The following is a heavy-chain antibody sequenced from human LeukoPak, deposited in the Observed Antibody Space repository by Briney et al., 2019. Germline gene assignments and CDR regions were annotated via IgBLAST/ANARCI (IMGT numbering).Heavy chain of an antibody. CDR3: ARDVAAASNWFDP. CDR2: IYTSGST. D-gene: IGHD6-13*01. V-gene: IGHV4-61*02. J-gene: IGHJ5*02. CDR1: GGSISSGSYY. Sequence: SETLSLTCTVSGGSISSGSYYWNWIRQPAGKGLEWIGRIYTSGSTNYNPSLKSRVTISVDTSKNQFSLKLSSVTAADTAVYYCARDVAAASNWFDPWGQGTLVTVSS.